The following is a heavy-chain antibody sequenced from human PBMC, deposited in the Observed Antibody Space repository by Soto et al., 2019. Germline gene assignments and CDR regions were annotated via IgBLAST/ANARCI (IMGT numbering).Heavy chain of an antibody. V-gene: IGHV3-33*03. CDR3: ASGPFGSIAARRDY. J-gene: IGHJ4*02. CDR1: GFTFSNLG. Sequence: PGGSLRLSCEASGFTFSNLGMNWARQAPGKGLEWVARIWYDGSSKYYVDSVKGRFTISRDNAKETMYLQMNSLRAEDTGVYYCASGPFGSIAARRDYWGQGTLVTVSS. CDR2: IWYDGSSK. D-gene: IGHD6-6*01.